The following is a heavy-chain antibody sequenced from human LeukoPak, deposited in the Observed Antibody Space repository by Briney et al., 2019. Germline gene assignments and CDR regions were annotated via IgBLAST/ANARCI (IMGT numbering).Heavy chain of an antibody. CDR3: ARLSGMSTITAPFDY. CDR1: GYSFTNYR. J-gene: IGHJ4*02. CDR2: IYPGDSDT. D-gene: IGHD5-24*01. Sequence: GESLKISCKGSGYSFTNYRIAWVRQMPGKGLEWMGIIYPGDSDTRYSPSFQGQVTISADKSISTAYLQWSSLRASDTAMYYCARLSGMSTITAPFDYWGQATLVTVSS. V-gene: IGHV5-51*01.